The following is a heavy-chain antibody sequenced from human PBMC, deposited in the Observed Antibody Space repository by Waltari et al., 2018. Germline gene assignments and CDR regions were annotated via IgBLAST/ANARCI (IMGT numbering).Heavy chain of an antibody. CDR3: ARRIAAAGYYYFDY. Sequence: QLQLQESGPGLVKPSEPLSLPCTVSVGSISSSSYYWGWIPQPPGKGLEWIGSIYYSGSTDYNPSLKSLVTISVDTSKNQFSLKLSSVTAADTAVYYCARRIAAAGYYYFDYWGQGTLVTVSS. CDR2: IYYSGST. D-gene: IGHD6-13*01. V-gene: IGHV4-39*01. J-gene: IGHJ4*02. CDR1: VGSISSSSYY.